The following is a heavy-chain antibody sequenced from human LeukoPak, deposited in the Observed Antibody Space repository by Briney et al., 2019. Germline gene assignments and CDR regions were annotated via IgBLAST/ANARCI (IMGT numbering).Heavy chain of an antibody. D-gene: IGHD4-11*01. CDR2: MSINSGLI. Sequence: PGGSLRLSCAASGFTFSHYSMNWVRQAPGKGLERVSSMSINSGLIYYADSVKGRFTISRDNAKNSLYLQMNSLRAEDTAVYYCAREYDYSTSGAGYWGQGTLVAVSS. J-gene: IGHJ4*02. V-gene: IGHV3-21*01. CDR3: AREYDYSTSGAGY. CDR1: GFTFSHYS.